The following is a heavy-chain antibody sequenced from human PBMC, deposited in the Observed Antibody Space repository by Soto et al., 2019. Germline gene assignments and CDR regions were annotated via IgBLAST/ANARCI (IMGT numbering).Heavy chain of an antibody. D-gene: IGHD3-16*02. CDR3: AKSGFGDYVWGSYPTGCFDP. CDR2: ISGSGGST. Sequence: GGSLRLSCAASGFTFSSYAISWVRQAPGKGLEWVSAISGSGGSTYYADSVKGRFTISRDNSKNTLYLQMNSLRAEDTAVYYCAKSGFGDYVWGSYPTGCFDPCGQGTLVTVSS. J-gene: IGHJ5*02. V-gene: IGHV3-23*01. CDR1: GFTFSSYA.